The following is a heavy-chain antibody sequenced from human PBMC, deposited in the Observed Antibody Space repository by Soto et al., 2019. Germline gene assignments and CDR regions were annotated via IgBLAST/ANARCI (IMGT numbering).Heavy chain of an antibody. V-gene: IGHV4-30-4*01. Sequence: SETLSLTCTVSGGSISSGDYYWCWIRQPPGKGLEWIGYIYYSGSTYYNPSLKSRVTISVDTSKNQFSLKLSSVTAADTAVYYCARDGRIQLSTLDYGMDVWGQGTTVTVS. J-gene: IGHJ6*02. D-gene: IGHD5-18*01. CDR3: ARDGRIQLSTLDYGMDV. CDR1: GGSISSGDYY. CDR2: IYYSGST.